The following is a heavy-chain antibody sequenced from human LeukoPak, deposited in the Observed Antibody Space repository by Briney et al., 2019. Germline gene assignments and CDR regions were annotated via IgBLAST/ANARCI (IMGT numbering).Heavy chain of an antibody. CDR3: ARDRGYSGYPFDY. CDR2: INPNSGGT. V-gene: IGHV1-2*02. Sequence: ASVKVSCTASGYTFTGYYMHWVRQAPGQGLEWMGWINPNSGGTNYAQKFQGRVTMTRGTSISTAYMELSRLRSDDTAVYYCARDRGYSGYPFDYWGQGTLVTVSS. CDR1: GYTFTGYY. D-gene: IGHD5-12*01. J-gene: IGHJ4*02.